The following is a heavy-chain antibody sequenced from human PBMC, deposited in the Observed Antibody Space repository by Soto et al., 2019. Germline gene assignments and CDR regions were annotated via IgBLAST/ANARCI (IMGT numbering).Heavy chain of an antibody. CDR3: ARVEGITFGDWGY. J-gene: IGHJ4*02. D-gene: IGHD3-16*01. CDR2: ISSSSSTI. CDR1: GFTFSSYS. Sequence: EVQLVESGGGLVQPGGSLSLSCAASGFTFSSYSMNWVRQAPGKGLEWVSYISSSSSTIYYADSVKGRFTISRDNAKNSRYLKMNSLRDEDTAVYYCARVEGITFGDWGYWGQGTLVTVSS. V-gene: IGHV3-48*02.